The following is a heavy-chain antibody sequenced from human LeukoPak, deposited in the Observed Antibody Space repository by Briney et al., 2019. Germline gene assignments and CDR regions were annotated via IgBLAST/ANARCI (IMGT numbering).Heavy chain of an antibody. J-gene: IGHJ6*02. Sequence: SETLSLTCTVSGDSISSTYYYWVWIRQPPGKGLEWIGSIYYGGETYYNPSLRSRVTISSDTSKNQFSLSLNSVTAADTAVYYCARRSHCDVGSCPPVWGQGTTVTVSS. CDR3: ARRSHCDVGSCPPV. CDR1: GDSISSTYYY. CDR2: IYYGGET. D-gene: IGHD1-26*01. V-gene: IGHV4-39*01.